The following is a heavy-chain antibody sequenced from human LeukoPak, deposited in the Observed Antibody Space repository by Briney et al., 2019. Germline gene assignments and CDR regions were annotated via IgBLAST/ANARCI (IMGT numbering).Heavy chain of an antibody. D-gene: IGHD6-13*01. CDR1: GGSISSSSYY. CDR3: ARELSSSILQFDY. Sequence: SETLSLTCTVSGGSISSSSYYWGWIRQPPGKGLEWIGYIYYSGSTNYNPSLKSRVTMSVDTSKNQFSLKLSSVTAADTAVYYCARELSSSILQFDYWGQGTLVSVSS. V-gene: IGHV4-61*05. J-gene: IGHJ4*02. CDR2: IYYSGST.